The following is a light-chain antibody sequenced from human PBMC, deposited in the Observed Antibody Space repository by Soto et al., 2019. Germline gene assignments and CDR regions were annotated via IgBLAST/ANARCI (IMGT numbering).Light chain of an antibody. CDR3: QQTYSTPPK. Sequence: DIQMTQSPYSLSASVGDRVTITCRASQSISDFLNWYQQKPGKAPKLLIYAASTLQSGVPSRFSGSGSGTDFTLTISSLEPEDFATYYCQQTYSTPPKFGQGTKVDIK. CDR1: QSISDF. CDR2: AAS. J-gene: IGKJ1*01. V-gene: IGKV1-39*01.